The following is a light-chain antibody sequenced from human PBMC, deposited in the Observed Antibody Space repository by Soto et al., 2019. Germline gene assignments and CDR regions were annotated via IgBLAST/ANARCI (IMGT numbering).Light chain of an antibody. CDR2: GNS. CDR1: SSNIGAGYD. Sequence: QSVLMQPPSVSAAPGQRVTISCTGSSSNIGAGYDVHWYQQLPGTAPKLLIYGNSNRPSGVPDRFSGSKSGTSASLAITGLQAEDEADYYCQSYDISLSGSVFGTGTKVTVL. CDR3: QSYDISLSGSV. J-gene: IGLJ1*01. V-gene: IGLV1-40*01.